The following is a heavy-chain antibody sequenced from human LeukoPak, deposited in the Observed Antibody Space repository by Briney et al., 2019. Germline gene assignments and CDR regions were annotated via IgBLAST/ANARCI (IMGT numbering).Heavy chain of an antibody. V-gene: IGHV4-39*01. CDR3: ARAAQYYHDSSEYFQH. J-gene: IGHJ1*01. D-gene: IGHD3-22*01. Sequence: PSETLSLTCTVSGGSISSSSYYWGWIRQPPGKGLEWIGSIYYSGSTYYNPSLKSRVTISVDTSKNQFSLKLSSVTAADTAVYYCARAAQYYHDSSEYFQHWGQGTLVTVSS. CDR1: GGSISSSSYY. CDR2: IYYSGST.